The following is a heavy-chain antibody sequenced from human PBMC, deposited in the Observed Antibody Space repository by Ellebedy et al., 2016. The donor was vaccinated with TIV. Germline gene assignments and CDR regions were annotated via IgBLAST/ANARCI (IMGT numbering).Heavy chain of an antibody. CDR2: IDSYSGDT. V-gene: IGHV1-18*04. J-gene: IGHJ6*01. D-gene: IGHD3-22*01. CDR3: ATFWPSSRYTGAMDV. Sequence: AASVKVSCKASGYTFTDYYMHWVRQAPGQGLEWMGWIDSYSGDTKYAQRLQGRVTMTTDTSTTTAYMELRSLRSDDTAVYYCATFWPSSRYTGAMDVWGQGTTVIVSS. CDR1: GYTFTDYY.